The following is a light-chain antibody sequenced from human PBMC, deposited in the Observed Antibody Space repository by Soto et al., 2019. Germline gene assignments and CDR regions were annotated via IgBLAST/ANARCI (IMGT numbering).Light chain of an antibody. CDR2: DTS. Sequence: LTQSPAIVSLSPGEKATLSCTASQTVDSYMAWYEQRPGQPPRLLIHDTSHSASGVPARFRGSGSGTDFTLTITILEPEDFAVYFCQQRRNWVSFGPGTRV. CDR3: QQRRNWVS. CDR1: QTVDSY. V-gene: IGKV3-11*01. J-gene: IGKJ3*01.